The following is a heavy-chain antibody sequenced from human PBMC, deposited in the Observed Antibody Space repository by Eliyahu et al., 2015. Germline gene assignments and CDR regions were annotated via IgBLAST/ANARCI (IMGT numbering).Heavy chain of an antibody. CDR1: GITLSYSA. CDR3: AKEGYSGSFDI. V-gene: IGHV3-30*01. CDR2: VSYDGTNK. D-gene: IGHD3-10*01. J-gene: IGHJ3*02. Sequence: QVQLVESGGGVVQAGRSLRLSCTASGITLSYSAMXWVRQAPGKGLEWVAVVSYDGTNKFYADSVKGRFTISRDESTSTLSLTMNSLTTEDTAVYFCAKEGYSGSFDIWGQGTRVSVYS.